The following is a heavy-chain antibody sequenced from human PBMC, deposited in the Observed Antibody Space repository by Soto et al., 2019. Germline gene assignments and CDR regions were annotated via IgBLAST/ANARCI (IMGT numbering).Heavy chain of an antibody. CDR3: ARDECSGGSCYSDY. CDR1: GGTFSSYG. D-gene: IGHD2-15*01. Sequence: QVQLVQSGAEVKKPGSSVKVSCKASGGTFSSYGFSWVRQAPGQGLEWMGGIIPLFGTANYAQKFQGRVTITADESRSTTYMELSSLRSDDSAVYYCARDECSGGSCYSDYWGQGTLVTVSS. V-gene: IGHV1-69*01. J-gene: IGHJ4*02. CDR2: IIPLFGTA.